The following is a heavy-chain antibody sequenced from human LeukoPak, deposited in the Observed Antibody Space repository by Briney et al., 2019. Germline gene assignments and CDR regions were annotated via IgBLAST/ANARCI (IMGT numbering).Heavy chain of an antibody. V-gene: IGHV4-34*01. CDR3: ARDVTEGGYSYGYLNYFDY. Sequence: PSETLSLTCAVYGGSFSGYYWSWIRQPPGKGLEWIGEINHSGSTNYNPSLKSRVTISVDTSKNQFSLKLSSVTAADTAVYYCARDVTEGGYSYGYLNYFDYWGQGTLVTVSS. CDR1: GGSFSGYY. CDR2: INHSGST. J-gene: IGHJ4*02. D-gene: IGHD5-18*01.